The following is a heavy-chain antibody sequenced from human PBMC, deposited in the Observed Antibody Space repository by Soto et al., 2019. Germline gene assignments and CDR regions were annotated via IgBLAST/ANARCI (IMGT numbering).Heavy chain of an antibody. CDR1: GFTFSSYW. D-gene: IGHD3-9*01. Sequence: GGSLRLSCAASGFTFSSYWMSWVRQAPGKGLEWVANIKQDGSEKYYVDSVKGRFTISRDNSQNTLYLQMNSLRAEDTAMYYCAKTHFDMLDYWGQGTLVTVSS. J-gene: IGHJ4*02. CDR3: AKTHFDMLDY. V-gene: IGHV3-7*03. CDR2: IKQDGSEK.